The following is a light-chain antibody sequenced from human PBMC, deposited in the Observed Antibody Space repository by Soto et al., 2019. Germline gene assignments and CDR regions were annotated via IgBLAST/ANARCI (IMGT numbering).Light chain of an antibody. CDR2: DVS. V-gene: IGLV2-11*01. Sequence: QSVLTQPRSVSGSPGQSATISCTGTSSDVGDYDYVSWYQQHPGKAPKLMIYDVSKRPSGVPDRFSGSKSGNTASLTISGLQAEDEADYYCCSYAGSYTWVFGGGTKLTVL. CDR3: CSYAGSYTWV. CDR1: SSDVGDYDY. J-gene: IGLJ3*02.